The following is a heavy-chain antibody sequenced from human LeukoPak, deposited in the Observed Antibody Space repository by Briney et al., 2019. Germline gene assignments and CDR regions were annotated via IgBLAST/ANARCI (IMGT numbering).Heavy chain of an antibody. Sequence: GGSLRLSCAASGFSFSDYYMNWIRQAPGKGLEWVSYISSSATYTDYAESVKGRFTISRDNSKNTLYLQMGSLRAEDMAVYYCARGPCSGGSCYLDYWGQGTLVTVSS. CDR3: ARGPCSGGSCYLDY. CDR2: ISSSATYT. J-gene: IGHJ4*02. CDR1: GFSFSDYY. V-gene: IGHV3-11*06. D-gene: IGHD2-15*01.